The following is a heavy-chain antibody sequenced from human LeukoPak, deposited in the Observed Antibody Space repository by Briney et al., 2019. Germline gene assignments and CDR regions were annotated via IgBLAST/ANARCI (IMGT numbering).Heavy chain of an antibody. CDR3: AKGREWLFSYFDF. CDR1: GFTFSNYA. V-gene: IGHV3-23*01. CDR2: INNDGRST. D-gene: IGHD3-10*01. Sequence: GGSLRLSCAASGFTFSNYAMSWVRQVPGKGLEWVAAINNDGRSTYYADSVKGRFTISRDNSKNTLYLQMNSLRADDSAVYFCAKGREWLFSYFDFWGQGTLVTVSS. J-gene: IGHJ4*02.